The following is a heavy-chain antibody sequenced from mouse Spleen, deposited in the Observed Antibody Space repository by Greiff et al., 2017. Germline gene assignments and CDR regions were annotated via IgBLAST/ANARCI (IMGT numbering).Heavy chain of an antibody. V-gene: IGHV5-12-1*01. D-gene: IGHD1-1*01. J-gene: IGHJ4*01. CDR2: ISSGGGST. Sequence: EVQRVESGGDLVKPGGSLKLSCAASGFAFSSYDMSWVRQTPEKRLEWVAYISSGGGSTYYPDTVKGRFTISRDNAKNTLFLQMTSLRSEDTAMYYCARAYYYDGSPMDYWGQGTSVTVSS. CDR3: ARAYYYDGSPMDY. CDR1: GFAFSSYD.